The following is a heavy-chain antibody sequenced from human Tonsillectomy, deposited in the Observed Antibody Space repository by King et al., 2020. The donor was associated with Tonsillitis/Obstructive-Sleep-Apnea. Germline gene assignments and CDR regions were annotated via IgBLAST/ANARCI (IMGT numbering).Heavy chain of an antibody. CDR2: ISYSGST. CDR1: GGSISSSNYY. D-gene: IGHD2-2*01. Sequence: QLQESGPGLVKPSETLSLTCTVSGGSISSSNYYWGGIRQPPGKGLEWSGGISYSGSTYYSTSLKSRVTISVDTSHNQFSLKLNSVTAAETAVYYWSGHLERFCSSSSCPSDQYYFYAMDVWGKGTTVTASS. CDR3: SGHLERFCSSSSCPSDQYYFYAMDV. V-gene: IGHV4-39*01. J-gene: IGHJ6*04.